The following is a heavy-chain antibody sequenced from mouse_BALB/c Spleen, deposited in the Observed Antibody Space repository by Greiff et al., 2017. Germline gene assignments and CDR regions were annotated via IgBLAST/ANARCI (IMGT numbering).Heavy chain of an antibody. V-gene: IGHV2-9*02. CDR2: IWAGGST. CDR1: GFSLTSYG. D-gene: IGHD2-4*01. Sequence: QVQLKESGPGLVAPSQSLSITCTVSGFSLTSYGVHWVRQPPGKGLEWLGVIWAGGSTNYNSALMSRLSISKDNSKSQVFLKMNSLQTDDTAMYYCARDYDYDELGAWFAYWGQGTLVTVSA. J-gene: IGHJ3*01. CDR3: ARDYDYDELGAWFAY.